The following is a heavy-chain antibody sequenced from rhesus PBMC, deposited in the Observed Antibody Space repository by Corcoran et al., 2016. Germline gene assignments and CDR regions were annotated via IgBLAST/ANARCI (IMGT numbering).Heavy chain of an antibody. D-gene: IGHD3-16*01. CDR3: ARNGPLTMVRFDV. V-gene: IGHV4-73*01. CDR1: GGSISGYYY. CDR2: IYGTGAST. J-gene: IGHJ5-1*01. Sequence: QVRLQQWGEGLVKPSETLSLTCAVYGGSISGYYYWSWIRQPPGKELEWIGYIYGTGASTNYHPPLKSRVTISKATSKNQFSLKLSSVSAADTAVYYCARNGPLTMVRFDVWGPGVLVTVSS.